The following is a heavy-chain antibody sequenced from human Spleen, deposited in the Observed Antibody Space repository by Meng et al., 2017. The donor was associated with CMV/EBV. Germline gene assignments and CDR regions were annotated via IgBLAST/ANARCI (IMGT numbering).Heavy chain of an antibody. J-gene: IGHJ6*02. V-gene: IGHV1-2*02. D-gene: IGHD3-3*01. CDR1: GYTFTDCF. CDR2: INPHTGAT. CDR3: ARDPRFLEWSPYGMDV. Sequence: ASVKVSCKVSGYTFTDCFIDWVRQAPGQGLEWMGWINPHTGATHYAQNVQGRVTMTRDTSINTASMELSRLRSDDTAVYFCARDPRFLEWSPYGMDVWGQGTTVTASS.